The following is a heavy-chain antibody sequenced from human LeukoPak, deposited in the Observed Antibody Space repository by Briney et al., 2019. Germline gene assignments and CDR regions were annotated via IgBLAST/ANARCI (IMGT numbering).Heavy chain of an antibody. Sequence: GGSLRLSCAASGFTFSSYGMHWVRQAPGKGLEWVAVIWYDGSNKYYADSVKGRFTISRDNSKNTLYLEMNSLRAEDTAVYYCARGDGYNFFDYWGQGTLVTVSS. CDR1: GFTFSSYG. J-gene: IGHJ4*02. CDR2: IWYDGSNK. D-gene: IGHD5-24*01. V-gene: IGHV3-33*08. CDR3: ARGDGYNFFDY.